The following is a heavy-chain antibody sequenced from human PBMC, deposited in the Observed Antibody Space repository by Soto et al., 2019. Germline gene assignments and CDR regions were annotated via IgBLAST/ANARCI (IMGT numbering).Heavy chain of an antibody. CDR3: ARGHDFWGGMDV. CDR1: GYTFTNYA. D-gene: IGHD3-3*01. Sequence: ASVKVSCKASGYTFTNYAMHWVRQAPGQRLEWMGWINAGNGNTKYSQKFQGRVTITRDTSASTAYMELSSLRFEDTAMYYCARGHDFWGGMDVWGQGTTVTVSS. J-gene: IGHJ6*02. CDR2: INAGNGNT. V-gene: IGHV1-3*01.